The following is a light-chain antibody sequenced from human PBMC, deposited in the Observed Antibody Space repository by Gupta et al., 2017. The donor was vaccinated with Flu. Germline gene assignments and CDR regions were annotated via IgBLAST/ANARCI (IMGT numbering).Light chain of an antibody. J-gene: IGKJ1*01. Sequence: DAVMTQSPLFLAVTLGQSASISCRSSQGLVYSDGNTYLHWFQQRPGQSPRRLIHLVTKRDSGVPDRFSGSGSGTDFTLKISRVEAEDVGVYFCMQGAHWPWTFGQGTKLEIK. CDR1: QGLVYSDGNTY. CDR3: MQGAHWPWT. V-gene: IGKV2-30*01. CDR2: LVT.